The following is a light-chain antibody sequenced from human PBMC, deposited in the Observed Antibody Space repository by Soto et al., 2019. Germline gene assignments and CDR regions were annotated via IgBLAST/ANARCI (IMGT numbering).Light chain of an antibody. V-gene: IGKV1-5*03. Sequence: DIQMTQSPSTLSASVGDRVTITCRASQSISSWLAWYQQKPGKAPKLLIYKASSLASGVPSRFSGSGSGTDTTLTISSLYPDVFANYYCQQYNSYPFTFGPGTKVDIK. CDR3: QQYNSYPFT. CDR1: QSISSW. CDR2: KAS. J-gene: IGKJ3*01.